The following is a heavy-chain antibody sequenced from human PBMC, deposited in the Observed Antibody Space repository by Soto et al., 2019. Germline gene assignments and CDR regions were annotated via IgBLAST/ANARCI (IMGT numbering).Heavy chain of an antibody. CDR3: VRTWQGFDI. CDR2: INGYGSYT. J-gene: IGHJ3*02. V-gene: IGHV3-74*01. Sequence: EVQLVESGGGLVQPGGSLRLSCAASGFTFSTYWMHWVRQAPEKGLLWVSHINGYGSYTDFGASVKGRFTISRDNAKRTVYLQMQSLRVEDTAVYFCVRTWQGFDILGPGTTVSVSS. CDR1: GFTFSTYW.